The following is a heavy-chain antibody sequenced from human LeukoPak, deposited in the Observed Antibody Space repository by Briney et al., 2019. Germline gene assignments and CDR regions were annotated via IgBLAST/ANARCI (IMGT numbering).Heavy chain of an antibody. J-gene: IGHJ4*02. D-gene: IGHD2-2*01. V-gene: IGHV3-74*01. CDR1: GNYW. CDR3: VSFYETY. CDR2: INSDGSWT. Sequence: GGSLRLSCAASGNYWMHWVRQAPGKGLVWVSHINSDGSWTSYADSVKGRFTISKDNAKNTVYLQMNNLRVEDTAVYYCVSFYETYWGRGTLVTVSS.